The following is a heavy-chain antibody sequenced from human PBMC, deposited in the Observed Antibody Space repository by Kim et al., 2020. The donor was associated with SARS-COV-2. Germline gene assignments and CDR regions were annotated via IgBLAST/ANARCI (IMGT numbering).Heavy chain of an antibody. J-gene: IGHJ6*03. D-gene: IGHD2-15*01. CDR1: GGSFSGYY. CDR3: ATPNSDPTYYYMDV. Sequence: SETLSLTCAVYGGSFSGYYCSWIRQPPGKGLEWIGEINHSGSTNYNPSLKSRVTISVDTSKNQFSLKLSSVTAADTAVYYCATPNSDPTYYYMDVWGKGTTVTVSS. V-gene: IGHV4-34*01. CDR2: INHSGST.